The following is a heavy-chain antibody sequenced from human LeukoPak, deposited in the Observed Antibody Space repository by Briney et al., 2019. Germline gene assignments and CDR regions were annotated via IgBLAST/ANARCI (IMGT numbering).Heavy chain of an antibody. CDR3: ARDKGVVGTLAP. CDR2: IKTDGSEK. Sequence: GGSLRLSCEASGFTFSSYWMSWVRQAPGKGLEWVANIKTDGSEKYYVDSVKGRFTISRDNAKNSLYLQMNSLRAEDTAIYYCARDKGVVGTLAPWGQGTLVTVSS. CDR1: GFTFSSYW. V-gene: IGHV3-7*01. J-gene: IGHJ5*02. D-gene: IGHD1-26*01.